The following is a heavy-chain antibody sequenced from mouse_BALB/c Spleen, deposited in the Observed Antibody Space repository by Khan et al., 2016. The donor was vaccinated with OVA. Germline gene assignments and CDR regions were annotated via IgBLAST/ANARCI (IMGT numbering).Heavy chain of an antibody. J-gene: IGHJ3*01. CDR3: ARGGLPFAY. CDR2: IWSGGST. Sequence: QVQLKQSGPGLVQPSQSLSITCTVSGFSLSSYGVHWVRQSPGKGLEWLGVIWSGGSTDFNTAFISSLSISKDNSNSQVFFKMNNLQINDSAIYYCARGGLPFAYWGQGTLVTVSA. V-gene: IGHV2-2*02. D-gene: IGHD2-13*01. CDR1: GFSLSSYG.